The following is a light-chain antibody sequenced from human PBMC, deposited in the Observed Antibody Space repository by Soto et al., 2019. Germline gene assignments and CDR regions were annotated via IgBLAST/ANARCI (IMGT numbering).Light chain of an antibody. CDR3: EQYYTTPWT. CDR2: WAS. Sequence: DIVMTQSPDSLAVSLGERATINCKSSQGVLYSSNNKNYLAWLQQKPGQPPKVLIYWASTRDSGVPDRFSRSVSGKDFTLTISSLQAEEVAVYYCEQYYTTPWTFGQGTKVEIK. CDR1: QGVLYSSNNKNY. J-gene: IGKJ1*01. V-gene: IGKV4-1*01.